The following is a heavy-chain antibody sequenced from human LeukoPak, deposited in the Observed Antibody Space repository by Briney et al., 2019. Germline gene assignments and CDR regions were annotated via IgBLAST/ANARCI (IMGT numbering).Heavy chain of an antibody. V-gene: IGHV4-59*08. CDR1: GGSMSGYY. J-gene: IGHJ4*02. Sequence: PSETLSLTCTVSGGSMSGYYWNWIRQPPGKGLEWIGHSYYSGSTQYHPSLKSRGTISVDTSKNQFSLKLSSVTATDTAVYYCARGVRDGYNYGSLFDHWGQGTLVTVSS. CDR2: SYYSGST. D-gene: IGHD5-24*01. CDR3: ARGVRDGYNYGSLFDH.